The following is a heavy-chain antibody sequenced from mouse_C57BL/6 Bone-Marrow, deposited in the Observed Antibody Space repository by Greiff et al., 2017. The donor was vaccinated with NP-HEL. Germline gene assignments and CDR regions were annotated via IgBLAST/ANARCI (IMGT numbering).Heavy chain of an antibody. CDR1: GYTFTGNW. CDR2: ILPGSGNT. D-gene: IGHD1-1*01. V-gene: IGHV1-9*01. J-gene: IGHJ2*01. CDR3: ARDYYGSSYVDY. Sequence: QVQLQQSGAELMKPGASVKLSCKATGYTFTGNWIEWVKQRPGHGLEWIGEILPGSGNTYYNERFKGKATFTADTSYNTAYMQLRSLTTEDSAIYYCARDYYGSSYVDYGGQGTTLTVSS.